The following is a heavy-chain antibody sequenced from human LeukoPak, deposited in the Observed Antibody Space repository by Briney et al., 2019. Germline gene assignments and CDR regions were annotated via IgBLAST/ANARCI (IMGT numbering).Heavy chain of an antibody. J-gene: IGHJ6*02. CDR2: ISGSGGST. CDR3: AKIAACIEAYYYYYGLDV. D-gene: IGHD6-6*01. CDR1: GFTFSSYA. Sequence: GGSLRLSCAASGFTFSSYAMSWVRQAPGKGLEWVSAISGSGGSTYYADSVKGRFTISRDNSKNTLYLQMNSLRAEDTAVYYCAKIAACIEAYYYYYGLDVWGQGTTVTVSS. V-gene: IGHV3-23*01.